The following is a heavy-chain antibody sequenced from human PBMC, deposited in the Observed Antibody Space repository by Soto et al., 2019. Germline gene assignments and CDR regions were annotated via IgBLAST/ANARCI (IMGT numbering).Heavy chain of an antibody. J-gene: IGHJ5*02. V-gene: IGHV4-39*01. Sequence: SETLSLTCTVSGGSISSSSYYWGWIRQPPGKGLEWIGSIYYSGSTYYNPSLKSRVTISVDTSKNQFSLKLSSVTAADTAVYYCARQDYDFGVGAQKYNWFDPWGQGTLVTVSS. CDR2: IYYSGST. D-gene: IGHD3-3*01. CDR3: ARQDYDFGVGAQKYNWFDP. CDR1: GGSISSSSYY.